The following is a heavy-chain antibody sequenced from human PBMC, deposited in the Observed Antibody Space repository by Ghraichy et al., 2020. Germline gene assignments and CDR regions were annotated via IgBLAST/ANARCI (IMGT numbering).Heavy chain of an antibody. V-gene: IGHV2-70*04. D-gene: IGHD3-16*01. CDR3: AVHLGELADAFDI. CDR2: IDWDDDK. Sequence: SGPTLVKPTQTLTLTCTFSGFSLSTSGMRVSWIRQPPGKALEWLARIDWDDDKFYSTSLKTRLTISKDTSKNQVVLTMTNMDPVDTATYYCAVHLGELADAFDIWGQGTMVTVSS. J-gene: IGHJ3*02. CDR1: GFSLSTSGMR.